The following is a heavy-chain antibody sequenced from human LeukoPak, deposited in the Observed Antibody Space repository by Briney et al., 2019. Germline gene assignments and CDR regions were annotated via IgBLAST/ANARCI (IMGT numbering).Heavy chain of an antibody. J-gene: IGHJ3*02. D-gene: IGHD2-2*01. CDR3: ARGIVGYCSSTSCFSLGAFDI. V-gene: IGHV1-46*01. CDR2: INPSGGST. Sequence: GASVKVSCKASGYTFTSYYMHWVRQAPGQGLEWMGIINPSGGSTSYAQKFQGRVTITADESTSTAYMELSSLRSEDTAVYYCARGIVGYCSSTSCFSLGAFDIWGQGTMVTVSS. CDR1: GYTFTSYY.